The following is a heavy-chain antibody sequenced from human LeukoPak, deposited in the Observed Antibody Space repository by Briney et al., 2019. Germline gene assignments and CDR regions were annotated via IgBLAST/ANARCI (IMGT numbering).Heavy chain of an antibody. CDR2: INHSGST. Sequence: SETLSLTCAVYGGXFSGYYCSWIRQPPGKGLEWIGEINHSGSTNYNPSLKSRVTISVDTSKNQFSLKLSSVTAADTAVYYCARGRSSGWYGDYWGQGTLVTVSS. D-gene: IGHD6-19*01. CDR3: ARGRSSGWYGDY. CDR1: GGXFSGYY. V-gene: IGHV4-34*01. J-gene: IGHJ4*02.